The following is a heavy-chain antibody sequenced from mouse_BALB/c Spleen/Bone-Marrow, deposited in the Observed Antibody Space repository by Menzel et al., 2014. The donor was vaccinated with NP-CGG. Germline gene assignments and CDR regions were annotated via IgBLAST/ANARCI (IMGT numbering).Heavy chain of an antibody. CDR3: ARGRWYY. CDR2: VNPNIGGT. Sequence: VQLKHSGPELVKPGASVNISCKTSGYTFTDYTLHWVKQSHGKSLEWIGGVNPNIGGTSYNQKFKGKASLTVNKSSTTAYMELRSLTSEDSAVYYCARGRWYYWGQGTTLTVSS. D-gene: IGHD2-3*01. J-gene: IGHJ2*01. CDR1: GYTFTDYT. V-gene: IGHV1-22*01.